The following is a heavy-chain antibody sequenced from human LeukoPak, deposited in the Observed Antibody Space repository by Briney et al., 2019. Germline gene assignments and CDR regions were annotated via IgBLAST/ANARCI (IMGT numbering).Heavy chain of an antibody. D-gene: IGHD5/OR15-5a*01. CDR2: IYHSGST. J-gene: IGHJ6*02. CDR3: ARHGPLYEYFYYNMDV. CDR1: GGSISSGSYS. V-gene: IGHV4-30-2*01. Sequence: SETLSLTCAVSGGSISSGSYSWNWIRQPPGKGLEWIGHIYHSGSTSYNPSLKSRVTISVDTSKNQFSLKLSSVTAADTAVYYCARHGPLYEYFYYNMDVWGQGTTVTVSS.